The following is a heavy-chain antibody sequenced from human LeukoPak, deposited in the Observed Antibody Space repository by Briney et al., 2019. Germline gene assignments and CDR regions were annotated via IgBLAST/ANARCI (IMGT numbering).Heavy chain of an antibody. V-gene: IGHV1-3*01. CDR2: INAGNGNT. Sequence: ASVKVSCKASGYTFTSYAMHWVRQAPGQRLEWMGWINAGNGNTKYSQKFQGRVIMTRDTSTSTAYMELRSLRSDDTAVYYCARVLSSGWYDYWGQGTLVTVSS. J-gene: IGHJ4*02. D-gene: IGHD6-19*01. CDR3: ARVLSSGWYDY. CDR1: GYTFTSYA.